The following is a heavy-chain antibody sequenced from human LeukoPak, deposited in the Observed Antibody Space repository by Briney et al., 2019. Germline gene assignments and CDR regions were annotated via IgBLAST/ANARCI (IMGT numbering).Heavy chain of an antibody. D-gene: IGHD4-23*01. CDR3: GRDLYGGTPRAFDY. CDR1: SGSISSYY. Sequence: SETLSLTGTGSSGSISSYYWSWIPQRAGKGLEGIVRIYTSGRTNDNTSLNRLATMSEDTSKNDFSLKLSPVTAADTAFYCAGRDLYGGTPRAFDYWGQGTLVTVSS. J-gene: IGHJ4*02. CDR2: IYTSGRT. V-gene: IGHV4-4*07.